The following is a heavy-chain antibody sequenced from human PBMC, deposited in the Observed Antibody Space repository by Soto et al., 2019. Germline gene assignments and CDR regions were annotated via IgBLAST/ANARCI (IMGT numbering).Heavy chain of an antibody. CDR1: GYTFTSYG. Sequence: ASVKVSCKASGYTFTSYGISWVRQAPGQGLEWMGWISAYNGNTNYAQKLQGRVTMTTDTSTSTAYMELRSLRSDDTAVYYCARDPSPVTTLFRFDYWGQGTLFTVSS. V-gene: IGHV1-18*04. D-gene: IGHD4-17*01. J-gene: IGHJ4*02. CDR3: ARDPSPVTTLFRFDY. CDR2: ISAYNGNT.